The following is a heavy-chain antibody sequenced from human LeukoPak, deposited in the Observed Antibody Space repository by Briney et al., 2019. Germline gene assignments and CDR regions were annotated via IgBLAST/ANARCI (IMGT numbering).Heavy chain of an antibody. J-gene: IGHJ6*02. CDR3: AKNAIFGLVGGVIVGYYYYGMDV. V-gene: IGHV3-43*02. CDR2: ISGDGGST. D-gene: IGHD3-16*02. CDR1: GFTFDDYA. Sequence: GRSLRLSCAASGFTFDDYAMHWVRQAPGKGLEWVSLISGDGGSTYYADSVKGRFTISRDNSKNSLYLQMNSLRTEDTALYYCAKNAIFGLVGGVIVGYYYYGMDVWGQGTTVTVSS.